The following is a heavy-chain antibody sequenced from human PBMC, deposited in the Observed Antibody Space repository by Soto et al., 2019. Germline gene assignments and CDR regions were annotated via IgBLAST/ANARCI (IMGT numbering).Heavy chain of an antibody. CDR3: ASNRGDDGDYGCLFDY. CDR1: GGSFSGYS. CDR2: INHSGST. D-gene: IGHD4-17*01. V-gene: IGHV4-34*01. Sequence: SETLSLTCAVYGGSFSGYSWTWIRQPPGTGLEWIGEINHSGSTNYNPSLKSRVTISVDRSKNQFSLKLGSVTAADTAVYYCASNRGDDGDYGCLFDYWGQGTLVTVSS. J-gene: IGHJ4*02.